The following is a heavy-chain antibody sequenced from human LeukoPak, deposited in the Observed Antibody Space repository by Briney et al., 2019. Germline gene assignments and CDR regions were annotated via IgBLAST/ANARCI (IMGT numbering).Heavy chain of an antibody. D-gene: IGHD3-22*01. Sequence: GGSLRLSCAASGFTVSSNYMSWVRQAPGKGLEWVSAIGGSGGSTYYADSVKGRFTISRDNSKNTLYLQMNSLRAEDTAVYYCAKKGYYDSSGYPGGDYYYYYMDVWGKGTTVTVSS. CDR1: GFTVSSNY. V-gene: IGHV3-23*01. CDR2: IGGSGGST. CDR3: AKKGYYDSSGYPGGDYYYYYMDV. J-gene: IGHJ6*03.